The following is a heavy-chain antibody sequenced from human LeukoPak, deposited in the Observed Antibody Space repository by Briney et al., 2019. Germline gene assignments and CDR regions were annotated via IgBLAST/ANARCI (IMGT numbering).Heavy chain of an antibody. CDR1: GGTFSSYA. D-gene: IGHD4-23*01. V-gene: IGHV1-69*13. J-gene: IGHJ5*02. CDR2: IIPIFGTA. Sequence: ASVKVSCKASGGTFSSYAISWVRQAPGQGLEWMGGIIPIFGTANYAQKFQGRVTITADESTSTAYMELSSLRSEDTAVYYCARVRAGMTTVVNGPFDPWGQGTLVTVSS. CDR3: ARVRAGMTTVVNGPFDP.